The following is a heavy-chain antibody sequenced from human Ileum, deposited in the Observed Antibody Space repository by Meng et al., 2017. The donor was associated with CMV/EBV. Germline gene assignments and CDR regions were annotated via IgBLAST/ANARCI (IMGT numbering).Heavy chain of an antibody. CDR3: AKPNWGYGMDV. CDR2: IYTAGVR. Sequence: GESLKISCAASGLNVSSNYMSWVRQAPGKGLEWVSLIYTAGVRSYADSVKGRFTISRDNSKNTLYLQMNSLRPEDTAVYYCAKPNWGYGMDVWGQGTTVTVSS. V-gene: IGHV3-66*02. J-gene: IGHJ6*02. D-gene: IGHD7-27*01. CDR1: GLNVSSNY.